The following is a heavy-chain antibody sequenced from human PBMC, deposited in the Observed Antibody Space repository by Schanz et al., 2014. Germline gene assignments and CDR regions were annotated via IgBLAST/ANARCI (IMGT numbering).Heavy chain of an antibody. CDR2: ISASGGTT. J-gene: IGHJ4*02. Sequence: EVQLAESGGGLVQPGGSLRLSCAASGFTFSSYAMSWVRQAPGKGLEWVSAISASGGTTYYADSMKGRFTVSRDNAENALYLQMNSLRAEDTAVYYCARKVVATIGGYYDNWGQGTLVIVSS. V-gene: IGHV3-23*04. CDR3: ARKVVATIGGYYDN. CDR1: GFTFSSYA. D-gene: IGHD5-12*01.